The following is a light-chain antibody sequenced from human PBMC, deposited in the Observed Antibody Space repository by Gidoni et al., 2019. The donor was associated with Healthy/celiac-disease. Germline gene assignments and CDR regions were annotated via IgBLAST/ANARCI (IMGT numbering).Light chain of an antibody. Sequence: DIQMTQSPSSLSASVGDRVTITCQASQDISNYLNWYQQKPGKAPKLLIYGASNLETGVPSRFSGSGSETDFTFTISSLQPEDIATYYCQQYDNLPWTFGQXTKVEI. V-gene: IGKV1-33*01. CDR1: QDISNY. J-gene: IGKJ1*01. CDR2: GAS. CDR3: QQYDNLPWT.